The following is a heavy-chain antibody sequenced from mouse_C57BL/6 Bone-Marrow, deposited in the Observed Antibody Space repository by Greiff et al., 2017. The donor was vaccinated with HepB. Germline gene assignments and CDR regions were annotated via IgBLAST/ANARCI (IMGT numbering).Heavy chain of an antibody. V-gene: IGHV1-62-2*01. CDR2: FYPGSGSI. CDR3: ARQIYYGKEYYFDY. Sequence: QVHVKQSGAELVKPGASVKLSCKASGYTFTEHTIHWVKQRSGQGLEWIGWFYPGSGSIKYNEKFKDKATLTADKSSSTVYMELSRLTSEDSAVYFCARQIYYGKEYYFDYWGQGTTLTVSS. D-gene: IGHD2-1*01. CDR1: GYTFTEHT. J-gene: IGHJ2*01.